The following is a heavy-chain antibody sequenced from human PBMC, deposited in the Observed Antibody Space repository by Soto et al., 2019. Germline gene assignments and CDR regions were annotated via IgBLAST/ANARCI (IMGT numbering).Heavy chain of an antibody. CDR2: IIPIFGTA. CDR1: GGTFSSYA. D-gene: IGHD4-17*01. J-gene: IGHJ6*02. CDR3: ARDHGDYDLGYYYYGMDV. Sequence: EAPVKVSCKAAGGTFSSYAISWVRQAPGQGLEWMGGIIPIFGTANYAQKFQGRVTITADESTSTAYMEMSSLRSEDTAVYYCARDHGDYDLGYYYYGMDVWGQGTTVTVSS. V-gene: IGHV1-69*13.